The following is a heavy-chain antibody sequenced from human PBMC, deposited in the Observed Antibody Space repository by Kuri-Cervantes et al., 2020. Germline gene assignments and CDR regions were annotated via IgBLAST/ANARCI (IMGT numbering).Heavy chain of an antibody. CDR3: ARDSPVAYDSSGYYYYDAFDI. D-gene: IGHD3-22*01. V-gene: IGHV3-21*01. J-gene: IGHJ3*02. Sequence: GESLKISCAASGFTFSSYWMHWVRQAPGKGLVWVSSTSSSSSYIYYADSVKGRFTISRDNAKNSLYLQMNSLRDEDTAVYYCARDSPVAYDSSGYYYYDAFDIWGQGTMVTVSS. CDR2: TSSSSSYI. CDR1: GFTFSSYW.